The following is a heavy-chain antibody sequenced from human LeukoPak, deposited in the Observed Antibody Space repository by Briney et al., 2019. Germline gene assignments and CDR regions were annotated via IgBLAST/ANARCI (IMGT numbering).Heavy chain of an antibody. V-gene: IGHV1-24*01. CDR2: FDPEDGET. CDR1: GYTLTELS. Sequence: ASVKVSCKVSGYTLTELSMHWVRQAPGEGLEWMGGFDPEDGETIYAQKFQGRVTKTEDTSTDTAYMELSSLRSEDTAVYYCATGWWPPPKDDYWGQGTLVTVSS. D-gene: IGHD2-15*01. CDR3: ATGWWPPPKDDY. J-gene: IGHJ4*02.